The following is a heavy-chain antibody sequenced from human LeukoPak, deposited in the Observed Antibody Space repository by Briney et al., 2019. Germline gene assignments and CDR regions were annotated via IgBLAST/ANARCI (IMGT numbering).Heavy chain of an antibody. J-gene: IGHJ5*02. D-gene: IGHD4-17*01. CDR2: IYHSGST. Sequence: SETLSLTCAVSGGSISSSNWWSWVRQPPGKGLEWIGEIYHSGSTNYNPSLKSRVTISVDKSKNQFSLKLSSVTAADTAVYYCTRDTGTTGEVKFDPWGQGTLVTVSS. CDR3: TRDTGTTGEVKFDP. V-gene: IGHV4-4*02. CDR1: GGSISSSNW.